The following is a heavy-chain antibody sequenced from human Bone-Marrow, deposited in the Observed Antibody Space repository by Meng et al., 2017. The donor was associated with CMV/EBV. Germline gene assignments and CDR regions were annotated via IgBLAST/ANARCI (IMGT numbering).Heavy chain of an antibody. CDR2: IKQDGSEK. V-gene: IGHV3-7*01. D-gene: IGHD2-21*01. CDR1: GFTFSSYW. CDR3: VKGNFDY. Sequence: GESLKISCAASGFTFSSYWMSWVRQAPGKGLEWVANIKQDGSEKYYVDSVKGRFTISRDNAKNSLYLQMNSLRAEDTAVYYCVKGNFDYWGQGTLVTVSS. J-gene: IGHJ4*02.